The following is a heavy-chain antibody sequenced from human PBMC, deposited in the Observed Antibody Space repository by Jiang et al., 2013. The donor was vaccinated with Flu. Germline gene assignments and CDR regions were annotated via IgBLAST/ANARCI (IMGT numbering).Heavy chain of an antibody. CDR2: ILPLDSDA. CDR1: GYKFTNFW. Sequence: GAEVKKPGESLRISCETSGYKFTNFWIGWVRQKPGKGLEWMGIILPLDSDARYSPSFQGQVTMSADQSISTAYLHWSSLQTSDTATYYCARQVTFGGVIVKDAFDVWGQGTLVNVSS. V-gene: IGHV5-51*01. D-gene: IGHD3-16*02. J-gene: IGHJ3*01. CDR3: ARQVTFGGVIVKDAFDV.